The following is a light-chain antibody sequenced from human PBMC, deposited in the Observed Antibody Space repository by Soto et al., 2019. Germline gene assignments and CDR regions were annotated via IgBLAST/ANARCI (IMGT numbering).Light chain of an antibody. CDR2: DAY. CDR3: QQYINYSPT. CDR1: QGISRW. Sequence: DIQMTQSPSTLSSSVGDIVTITCRASQGISRWLAWYQQKPGKAPKLLIYDAYNSQSGVPSRFSGSGSGTEFTLTISSLQPDDFATYYCQQYINYSPTFGGGTKVEIK. V-gene: IGKV1-5*01. J-gene: IGKJ4*01.